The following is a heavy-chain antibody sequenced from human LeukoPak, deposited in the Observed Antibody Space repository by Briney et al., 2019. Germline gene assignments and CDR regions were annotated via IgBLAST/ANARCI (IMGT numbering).Heavy chain of an antibody. Sequence: PGGSLRLSCAASGFTFDDYAMHWVRQAPGKGLEGVSGISWNSGSIVYADSVKGRFTISRDNAKNSLYLKMNSLRAEDTALYYCAKASNYGSGTDDAFDIWGQGTMVTVS. CDR3: AKASNYGSGTDDAFDI. CDR2: ISWNSGSI. D-gene: IGHD3-10*01. J-gene: IGHJ3*02. CDR1: GFTFDDYA. V-gene: IGHV3-9*01.